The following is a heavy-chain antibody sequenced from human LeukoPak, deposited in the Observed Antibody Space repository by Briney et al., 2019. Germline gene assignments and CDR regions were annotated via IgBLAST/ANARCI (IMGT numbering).Heavy chain of an antibody. V-gene: IGHV4-59*01. CDR3: ARDEESAAYGMDV. CDR1: GGSLSSYY. D-gene: IGHD6-13*01. CDR2: IYYSGST. J-gene: IGHJ6*02. Sequence: SETLSLTCTVSGGSLSSYYWSWIRQPPGKGLEWIGYIYYSGSTNYNPSLKSRVTISVDTSKNQFSLKLSSVTAADTAVYYCARDEESAAYGMDVWGQGTTVTVSS.